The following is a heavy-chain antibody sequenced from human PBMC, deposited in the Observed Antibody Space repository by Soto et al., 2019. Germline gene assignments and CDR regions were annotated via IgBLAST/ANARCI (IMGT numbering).Heavy chain of an antibody. Sequence: EVQLVESGGGLVQPGGSLGLSCSASGFTFRVYSMNWVRQAPGKGLEWVSYITSDERTIHYADSVKGRFTISRDNAKNSVYLQMTSLRDQDTAVYYCARSVEVHFDFWGQGILVTVSS. J-gene: IGHJ4*01. CDR2: ITSDERTI. CDR3: ARSVEVHFDF. CDR1: GFTFRVYS. D-gene: IGHD6-19*01. V-gene: IGHV3-48*02.